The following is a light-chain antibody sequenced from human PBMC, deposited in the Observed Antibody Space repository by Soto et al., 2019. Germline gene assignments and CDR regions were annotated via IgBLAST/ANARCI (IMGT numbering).Light chain of an antibody. J-gene: IGKJ2*01. V-gene: IGKV2-30*01. CDR3: MQAKHWPFT. CDR1: QGLVYSDGNIY. Sequence: DVVVTQSPLSLPVTLGQPASISCKSTQGLVYSDGNIYLNWFHQRPGQSPRRLIHKISERDSGVPDRFSGSGSGTDFTLEISRVEAEDVGIYYCMQAKHWPFTFGQGTKLEIK. CDR2: KIS.